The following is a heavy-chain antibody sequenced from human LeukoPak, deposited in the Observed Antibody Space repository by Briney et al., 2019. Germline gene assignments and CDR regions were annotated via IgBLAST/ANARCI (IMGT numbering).Heavy chain of an antibody. CDR2: ITWNSHTV. V-gene: IGHV3-9*01. CDR3: ARCIAVAGTDYYYGMDV. Sequence: GGSLRLSCTASGFTFDDYAMHWVRQAPGKGLEWVSGITWNSHTVDYGDSVKGRFTMSRDNSKNTLYLQMNSLRAEDTAVYYCARCIAVAGTDYYYGMDVWGQGTTVTVSS. J-gene: IGHJ6*02. CDR1: GFTFDDYA. D-gene: IGHD6-19*01.